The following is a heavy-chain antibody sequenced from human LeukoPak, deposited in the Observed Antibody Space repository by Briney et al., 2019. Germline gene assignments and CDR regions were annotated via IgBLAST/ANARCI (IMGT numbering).Heavy chain of an antibody. CDR2: IIPIFGTA. D-gene: IGHD6-19*01. CDR3: ARVEYSSGWYRRGSFDY. Sequence: SVKVSCKASGGTFSSCAISWVRQAPGQGLEWMGGIIPIFGTANYAQKFQGRVTITADESTSTAYMELSSLRSEDTAVYYCARVEYSSGWYRRGSFDYWGQGTLVTVSS. J-gene: IGHJ4*02. CDR1: GGTFSSCA. V-gene: IGHV1-69*13.